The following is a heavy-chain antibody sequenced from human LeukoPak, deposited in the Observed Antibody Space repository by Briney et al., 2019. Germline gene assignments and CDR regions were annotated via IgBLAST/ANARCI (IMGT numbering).Heavy chain of an antibody. CDR3: AREPRRRIALAGTSDAFDI. Sequence: GGSLRLSCAASGFTFSSYEMNWVRQAPGKGLEWVSYISSSGSTIYYADSVKGRFTISRDNAKNSLYLQMNSLRAEDTAVYYCAREPRRRIALAGTSDAFDIWGQGTMVTVSS. J-gene: IGHJ3*02. V-gene: IGHV3-48*03. CDR1: GFTFSSYE. D-gene: IGHD6-19*01. CDR2: ISSSGSTI.